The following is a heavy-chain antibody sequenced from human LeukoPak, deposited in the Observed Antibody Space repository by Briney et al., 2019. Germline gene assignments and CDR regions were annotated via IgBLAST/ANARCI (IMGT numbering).Heavy chain of an antibody. J-gene: IGHJ6*02. CDR3: ARGRLEYTAIAPRNYYYYGMDV. D-gene: IGHD5-18*01. Sequence: SETLSLTCAVYGGSFSGYYWSWIRQPPGKGLEWIGEINHSGSTNYNPSLKSRVTISVDTSKNQFSLKLSSVTAADTAVYYCARGRLEYTAIAPRNYYYYGMDVWGQGTTVTVPS. CDR1: GGSFSGYY. V-gene: IGHV4-34*01. CDR2: INHSGST.